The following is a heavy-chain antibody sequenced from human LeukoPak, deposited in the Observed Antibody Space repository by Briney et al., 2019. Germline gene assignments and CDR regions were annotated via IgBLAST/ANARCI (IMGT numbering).Heavy chain of an antibody. D-gene: IGHD3-3*01. CDR1: GYTFTSYG. V-gene: IGHV1-18*01. CDR3: ARDRRSDFWSGYRYGFDP. CDR2: ISAYNGNT. J-gene: IGHJ5*02. Sequence: ASVKVSCKASGYTFTSYGISWVRQAPGQGLEWMGWISAYNGNTNYAQKLQGRVTMTTDTSTSTAYMELRSLRSDDTAVYYCARDRRSDFWSGYRYGFDPWGQGTLVTVSS.